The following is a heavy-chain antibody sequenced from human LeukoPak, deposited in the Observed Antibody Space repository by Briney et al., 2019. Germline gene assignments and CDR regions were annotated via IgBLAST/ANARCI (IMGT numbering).Heavy chain of an antibody. CDR2: VYSAGTT. CDR3: ARQLGGSGSY. Sequence: GGSLRLSCTASGFTVSRNYMSWVRQPPGEGLEWVSVVYSAGTTFYADSVKGRFTVSRDNSRNTLDLQMSSLRAEDTAVYYCARQLGGSGSYWGQGTLVTVSS. D-gene: IGHD3-10*01. CDR1: GFTVSRNY. V-gene: IGHV3-66*04. J-gene: IGHJ4*02.